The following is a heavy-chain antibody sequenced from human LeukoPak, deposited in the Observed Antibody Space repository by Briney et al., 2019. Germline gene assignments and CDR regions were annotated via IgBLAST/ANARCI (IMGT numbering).Heavy chain of an antibody. Sequence: GSLRLSCAASGFTFSSYSMNWVRQAPGKGLEWVSSISSSSSYIYYADSVKGRFTISRDNAKNSLYLQMNSLRAEDTAVYYCAIYGSGSQGWFDPWGQGTLVTVSS. V-gene: IGHV3-21*01. CDR3: AIYGSGSQGWFDP. J-gene: IGHJ5*02. D-gene: IGHD3-10*01. CDR2: ISSSSSYI. CDR1: GFTFSSYS.